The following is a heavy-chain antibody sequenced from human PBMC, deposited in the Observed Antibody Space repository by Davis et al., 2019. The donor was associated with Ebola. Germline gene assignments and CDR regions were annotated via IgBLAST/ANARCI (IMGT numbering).Heavy chain of an antibody. J-gene: IGHJ3*01. Sequence: GGSLRLSCAASGFTVSSSYMSWVRQAPGKGLEWVAVIYKDGATDHSDSVKGRFTISRDISKNTVYFQMNNGRAEDTAVYYCARGRDDYGDYPFWGQGTMVTVSS. D-gene: IGHD4-17*01. CDR2: IYKDGAT. CDR1: GFTVSSSY. CDR3: ARGRDDYGDYPF. V-gene: IGHV3-53*01.